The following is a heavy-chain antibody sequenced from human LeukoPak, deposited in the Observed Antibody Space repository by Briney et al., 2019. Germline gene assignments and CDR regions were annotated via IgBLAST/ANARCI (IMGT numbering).Heavy chain of an antibody. CDR3: ARLSYGSKSPLDY. Sequence: SGPALVKPTQTLTLTCTFSGFSLSTSGMSVSWIRQPPGKALEWLALIEWDDEKYYSTSLKTRLTISKDTSKNQVVLTMTNMDPMDTATYCCARLSYGSKSPLDYWGQGTLVTVSS. CDR2: IEWDDEK. D-gene: IGHD3-10*01. CDR1: GFSLSTSGMS. J-gene: IGHJ4*02. V-gene: IGHV2-70*01.